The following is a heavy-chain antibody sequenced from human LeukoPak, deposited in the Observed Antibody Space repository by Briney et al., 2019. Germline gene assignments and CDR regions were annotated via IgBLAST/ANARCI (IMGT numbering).Heavy chain of an antibody. J-gene: IGHJ4*02. D-gene: IGHD2-8*01. CDR1: GYTFTSYG. CDR3: ARDGVLMVYATANFDY. CDR2: ISAYNGNT. V-gene: IGHV1-18*01. Sequence: ASVNVSCKASGYTFTSYGISWVRQAPGQGVEWMGWISAYNGNTNYAQKLQGRVTMTTDTSTSTAYMELRSLRSDDTAVYYCARDGVLMVYATANFDYWGQGTLVTVSS.